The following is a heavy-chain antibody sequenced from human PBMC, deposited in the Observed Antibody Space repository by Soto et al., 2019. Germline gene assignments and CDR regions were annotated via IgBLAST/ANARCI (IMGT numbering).Heavy chain of an antibody. CDR3: AHRPDRYSSRGHYYFHS. J-gene: IGHJ4*02. V-gene: IGHV2-5*02. Sequence: QITLKESGPTLVKPTQTLTLTCTFSGFSLSTSGVGVGWIRQPPVKALEWLALIYCDDDKRYSPSLKGRLTITKDTSKHHVVVTMTNMDPVDTASYYCAHRPDRYSSRGHYYFHSCGQGTLVTFSS. D-gene: IGHD6-13*01. CDR1: GFSLSTSGVG. CDR2: IYCDDDK.